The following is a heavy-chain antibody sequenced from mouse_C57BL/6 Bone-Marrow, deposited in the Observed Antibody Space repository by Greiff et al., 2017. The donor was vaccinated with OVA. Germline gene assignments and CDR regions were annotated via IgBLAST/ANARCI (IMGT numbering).Heavy chain of an antibody. CDR3: ARSGVY. CDR2: INPGSGGT. V-gene: IGHV1-54*01. Sequence: QVQLKESGAELVRPGTSVKVSCKASGYAFTNYLIEWVKQRPGQGLEWIGVINPGSGGTNYNEKFKGKATLTADKSSSTAYMQLSSLTSEDSAVYFCARSGVYWGQGTTLTVSS. J-gene: IGHJ2*01. CDR1: GYAFTNYL. D-gene: IGHD3-1*01.